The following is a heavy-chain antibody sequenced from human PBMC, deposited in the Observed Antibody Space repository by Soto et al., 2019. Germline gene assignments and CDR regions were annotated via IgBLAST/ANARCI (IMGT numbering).Heavy chain of an antibody. J-gene: IGHJ4*02. V-gene: IGHV3-30-3*01. Sequence: PVGSLRLSCAASGFTFSSYAMHWVRQAPGKGLEWVAVISYDGSNKYYADSVKGRFTISRDNSKNTLYLQMNSLRAEDTAVYYCARTYSSGFDYWGQGTLVTVSS. CDR1: GFTFSSYA. CDR2: ISYDGSNK. D-gene: IGHD6-19*01. CDR3: ARTYSSGFDY.